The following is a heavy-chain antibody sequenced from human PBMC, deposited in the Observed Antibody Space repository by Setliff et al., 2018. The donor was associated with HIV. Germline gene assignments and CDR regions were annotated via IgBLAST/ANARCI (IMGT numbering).Heavy chain of an antibody. D-gene: IGHD5-12*01. J-gene: IGHJ4*02. Sequence: GGSLRLSCAASGFTFSRYAMNWVRQAPGKGLEWISYISSASSATDYADSVKGRFTISRDNSKNTLYLQMNSVRAEDMAVYFCAKTCSGYDWSVDYWGQGTLVTVSS. V-gene: IGHV3-48*01. CDR1: GFTFSRYA. CDR3: AKTCSGYDWSVDY. CDR2: ISSASSAT.